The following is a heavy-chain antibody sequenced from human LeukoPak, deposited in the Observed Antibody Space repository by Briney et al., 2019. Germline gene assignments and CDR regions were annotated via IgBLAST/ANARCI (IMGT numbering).Heavy chain of an antibody. Sequence: GGSLRLSCAASGFTFSNYDMHWVRQAPGKGLEWVAITWSDGSDKYYADSVKGRFTISRDNSKNTLYLQMSSLRAGDTAVYYCAKDSYDRSGYYYYYFAYWGQGTQVTVSS. J-gene: IGHJ4*02. CDR3: AKDSYDRSGYYYYYFAY. V-gene: IGHV3-30*02. D-gene: IGHD3-22*01. CDR1: GFTFSNYD. CDR2: TWSDGSDK.